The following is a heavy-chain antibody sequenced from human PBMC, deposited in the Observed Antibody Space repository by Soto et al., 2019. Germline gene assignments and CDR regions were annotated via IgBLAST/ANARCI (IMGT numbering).Heavy chain of an antibody. Sequence: GGSLRLSCAASGFTFSSYAMSWVRQAPGKGLEWVSAISGSGGSTYYADSVKGRFTISRDNSKNTLYLQMNSLRADDTAVYYCAKSGSVWFGDMIDYWGQGTLVTVSS. V-gene: IGHV3-23*01. CDR2: ISGSGGST. CDR1: GFTFSSYA. CDR3: AKSGSVWFGDMIDY. D-gene: IGHD3-10*01. J-gene: IGHJ4*02.